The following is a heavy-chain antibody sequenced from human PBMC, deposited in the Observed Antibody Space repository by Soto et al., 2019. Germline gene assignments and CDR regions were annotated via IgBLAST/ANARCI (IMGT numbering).Heavy chain of an antibody. CDR3: ARGMTTVKAYYYYGMDV. D-gene: IGHD4-4*01. Sequence: GGSLRLSCAASGFTFSSYSMNWVRQAPGKGLEWVSSTSSSSSYIYYADSVKGRFTISRDNAKNSLYLQMNSLRAEDTAVYYCARGMTTVKAYYYYGMDVWGQGTTVTVS. V-gene: IGHV3-21*01. CDR2: TSSSSSYI. CDR1: GFTFSSYS. J-gene: IGHJ6*02.